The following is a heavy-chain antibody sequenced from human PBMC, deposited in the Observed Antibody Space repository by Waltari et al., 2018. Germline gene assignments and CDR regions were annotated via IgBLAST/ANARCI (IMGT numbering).Heavy chain of an antibody. V-gene: IGHV4-59*11. CDR1: GGSISSHY. CDR3: ARSPSGYYFDY. J-gene: IGHJ4*02. CDR2: IYYSGST. Sequence: QVQLQESGPGLVKPSETLSLTCTVSGGSISSHYWSWIRQPPGKGLEWIGYIYYSGSTNDNPSLKSRVTISVDTSKNQFSLKLSSVTAADTAVYYCARSPSGYYFDYWGQGTLVTVSS.